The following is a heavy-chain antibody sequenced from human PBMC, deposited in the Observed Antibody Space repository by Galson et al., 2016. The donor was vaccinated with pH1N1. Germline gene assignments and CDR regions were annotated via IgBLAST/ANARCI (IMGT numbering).Heavy chain of an antibody. CDR2: INPNSGAT. V-gene: IGHV1-2*02. D-gene: IGHD2-21*02. CDR3: ARDGATSRLRALEM. CDR1: GYTFSGYN. J-gene: IGHJ3*02. Sequence: SVKVSCKASGYTFSGYNIYWVRQAPGQGLECMGWINPNSGATNYLQKFQGRVTMTRDTSISTVYMELNRLRSDDTAVYYCARDGATSRLRALEMWGQGTVVTVSS.